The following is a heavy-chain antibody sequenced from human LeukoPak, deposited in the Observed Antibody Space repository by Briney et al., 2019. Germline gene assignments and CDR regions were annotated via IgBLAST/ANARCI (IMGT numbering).Heavy chain of an antibody. Sequence: GGSLRLSCTVSGFTFSTYARSWVRQAPGKGLEWVSTISSGGGFTYYSDSVKGRFTISRDSSKNTLCLQMNSLRAEDTAVYYYAKDLRIRASVPTYWGQGTLVTVSS. V-gene: IGHV3-23*01. CDR1: GFTFSTYA. CDR2: ISSGGGFT. CDR3: AKDLRIRASVPTY. D-gene: IGHD3-3*01. J-gene: IGHJ4*02.